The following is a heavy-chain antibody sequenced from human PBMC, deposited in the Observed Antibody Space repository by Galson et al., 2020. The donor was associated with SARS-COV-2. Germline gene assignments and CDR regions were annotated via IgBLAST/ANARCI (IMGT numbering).Heavy chain of an antibody. CDR2: IYHSGST. CDR3: ARDLHYDILTGYRPDGIDF. D-gene: IGHD3-9*01. J-gene: IGHJ6*02. Sequence: SETLSLTCAVSGGSISSDHWWSWVRQPPRKGLAWIGEIYHSGSTNHKPSHSLKSRVTKSVDKSKNQFSLNLSSVTAADTAVYYCARDLHYDILTGYRPDGIDFWGQGTTVTVSS. CDR1: GGSISSDHW. V-gene: IGHV4-4*02.